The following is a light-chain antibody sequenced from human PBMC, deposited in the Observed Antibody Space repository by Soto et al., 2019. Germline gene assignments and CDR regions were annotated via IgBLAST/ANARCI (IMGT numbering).Light chain of an antibody. J-gene: IGLJ2*01. Sequence: SYELTQPLSVSVALGQTASITCGGKNIGSKNVHWYQQKPGQAPVLVIYRDSNRPSGIPERFSGSNSGNTATLTISRAQAGDEADYYCQVWDSSTVVFGGGTKLTVL. CDR1: NIGSKN. CDR2: RDS. V-gene: IGLV3-9*01. CDR3: QVWDSSTVV.